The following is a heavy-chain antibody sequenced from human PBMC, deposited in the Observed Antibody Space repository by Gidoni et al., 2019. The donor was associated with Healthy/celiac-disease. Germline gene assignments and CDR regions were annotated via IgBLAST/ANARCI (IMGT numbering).Heavy chain of an antibody. CDR1: GGTSSCYS. V-gene: IGHV1-69*06. Sequence: QVQLVPSGAEAKQPGSSVKVSCKASGGTSSCYSISWVRQAPGQGLAWMGGIIPIIGTANYAQEFQGRVTITADKSTSTAYMELSSLRSEDTAVYYCASLAYYYDSSGYYYRGDFDYWGQGTLVTVSS. CDR3: ASLAYYYDSSGYYYRGDFDY. D-gene: IGHD3-22*01. J-gene: IGHJ4*02. CDR2: IIPIIGTA.